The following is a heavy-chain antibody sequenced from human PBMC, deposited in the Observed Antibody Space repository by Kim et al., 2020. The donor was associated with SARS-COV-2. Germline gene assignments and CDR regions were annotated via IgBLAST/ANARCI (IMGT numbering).Heavy chain of an antibody. D-gene: IGHD6-13*01. J-gene: IGHJ4*02. CDR3: ARDSCSSSWQSNEYYFDY. V-gene: IGHV3-30*07. Sequence: VKGRFTISRDNSKNTLYLQMNSLRAEDTAVYYCARDSCSSSWQSNEYYFDYWGQGTLVTVSS.